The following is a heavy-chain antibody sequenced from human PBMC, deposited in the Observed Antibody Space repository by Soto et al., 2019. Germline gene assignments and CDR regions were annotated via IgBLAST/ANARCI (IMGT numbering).Heavy chain of an antibody. CDR2: INHSGST. V-gene: IGHV4-34*01. CDR3: ARGTSGYDQNYYYYYGMDV. J-gene: IGHJ6*02. Sequence: KTXVTLSLTCAVYGGSFSGYYWSWIRQPPGKGLEWIGEINHSGSTNYNPSLKSRVTISVDTSKNQFSLKLSSVTAADTAVYYCARGTSGYDQNYYYYYGMDVWGQGTTVTVSS. D-gene: IGHD5-12*01. CDR1: GGSFSGYY.